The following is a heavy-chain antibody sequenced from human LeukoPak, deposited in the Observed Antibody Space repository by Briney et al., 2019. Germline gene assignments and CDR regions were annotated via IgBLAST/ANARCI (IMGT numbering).Heavy chain of an antibody. D-gene: IGHD3-22*01. CDR1: GGSISSYF. CDR2: IYTSGST. Sequence: SETLSLTCNVSGGSISSYFLSWIRQSPGKGLEWIGHIYTSGSTNYNPSLRSRVTISLDTSMNQLSPRLSSVTAADSAVYYCTRHPTPYDAFDSWGQGTLVTVSS. V-gene: IGHV4-4*09. CDR3: TRHPTPYDAFDS. J-gene: IGHJ4*02.